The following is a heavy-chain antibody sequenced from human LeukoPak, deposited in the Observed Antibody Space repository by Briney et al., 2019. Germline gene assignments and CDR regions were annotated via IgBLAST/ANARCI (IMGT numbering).Heavy chain of an antibody. J-gene: IGHJ4*02. D-gene: IGHD4-11*01. V-gene: IGHV4-4*02. Sequence: SGTLSLTCAVSGGSISSSNWWSWVRQPPGKGLEWIGEIYHSGSTNYNPSLKSRVTISVDTSKNQFSLKLSSVTAADTAVYYCARGYSNYEGYFDYWGQGTLVTVSS. CDR3: ARGYSNYEGYFDY. CDR2: IYHSGST. CDR1: GGSISSSNW.